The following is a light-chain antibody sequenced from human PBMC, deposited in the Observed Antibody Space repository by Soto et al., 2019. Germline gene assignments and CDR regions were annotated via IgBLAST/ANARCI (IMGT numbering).Light chain of an antibody. CDR1: QGFSTW. CDR2: SAS. CDR3: QQSNSFPRT. J-gene: IGKJ4*01. V-gene: IGKV1-12*01. Sequence: DIQMTQSPSSVSASVGDRVTITCRASQGFSTWVAWYRRKPGRAPELLIYSASSLHSGVPSRFSGSGSGTDFTLTISSLQPEDFATCYCQQSNSFPRTFGGGTEVEIK.